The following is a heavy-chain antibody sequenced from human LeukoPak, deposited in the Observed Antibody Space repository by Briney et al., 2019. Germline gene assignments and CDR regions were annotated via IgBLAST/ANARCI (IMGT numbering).Heavy chain of an antibody. J-gene: IGHJ4*02. CDR3: AAAPSSSWYGVY. V-gene: IGHV1-2*02. CDR1: GYIFTDYY. CDR2: INPNSGGT. Sequence: ASVKVSCKASGYIFTDYYMHWVRQAPGQGLEWMGWINPNSGGTNYAQKFQGRVTMTRDTSISTAYMELSRLRSDDTAVYYCAAAPSSSWYGVYWGQGTLVTVSS. D-gene: IGHD6-13*01.